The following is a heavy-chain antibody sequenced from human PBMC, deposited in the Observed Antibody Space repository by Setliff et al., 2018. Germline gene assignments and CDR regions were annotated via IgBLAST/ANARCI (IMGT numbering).Heavy chain of an antibody. D-gene: IGHD3-3*01. Sequence: SETLSLTCAVYGGSFSGYYWSWIRQPPGKGLGWIGEINHSGSTNNNPSLKSRVTISVDTSKNQFSLKLSSVTAADTAVYYCARTYNFWSGYFDYWGQGTLVTVSS. V-gene: IGHV4-34*01. CDR2: INHSGST. CDR1: GGSFSGYY. J-gene: IGHJ4*02. CDR3: ARTYNFWSGYFDY.